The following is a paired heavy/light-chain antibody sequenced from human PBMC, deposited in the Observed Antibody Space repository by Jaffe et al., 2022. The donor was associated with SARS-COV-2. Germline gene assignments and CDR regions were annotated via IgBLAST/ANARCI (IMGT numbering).Heavy chain of an antibody. CDR1: GFTFKSYG. J-gene: IGHJ6*02. CDR2: ISFDGSTE. D-gene: IGHD4-17*01. Sequence: QVHLVESGGGVVQPGRSLRLSCAASGFTFKSYGMHWVRQAPGKGLEWVAVISFDGSTEYYAGSVKGRFTISRDNSKNTVYLQINSLRADDTALYYCAKDSARVTNYYYYYGMDVWGQGTTVTVSS. CDR3: AKDSARVTNYYYYYGMDV. V-gene: IGHV3-30*18.
Light chain of an antibody. CDR2: EVS. CDR1: SSDVAVYNY. CDR3: SSYTSSSTLL. V-gene: IGLV2-14*01. J-gene: IGLJ3*02. Sequence: QSALTQPASVSGSPGQSITISCTETSSDVAVYNYVSWYQHHPGEAPKLMIYEVSKRPSGVSNRFSGSKSGNTASLTISGLQAEDEADYYCSSYTSSSTLLFGGGTKLTVL.